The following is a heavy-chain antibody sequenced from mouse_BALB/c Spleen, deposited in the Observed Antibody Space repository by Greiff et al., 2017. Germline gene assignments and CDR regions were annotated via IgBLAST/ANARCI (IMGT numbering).Heavy chain of an antibody. Sequence: VQLQQSGAELMKPGASVKISCKATGYTFSSYWIEWVKQRPGHGLEWIGEILPGSGSTNYNEKFKGKATFTADTSSNTAYMQLSSLTSEDSAVYYCASNPIPPYGNPFAYWGQGTLVTVSA. D-gene: IGHD1-1*01. J-gene: IGHJ3*01. CDR1: GYTFSSYW. CDR2: ILPGSGST. CDR3: ASNPIPPYGNPFAY. V-gene: IGHV1-9*01.